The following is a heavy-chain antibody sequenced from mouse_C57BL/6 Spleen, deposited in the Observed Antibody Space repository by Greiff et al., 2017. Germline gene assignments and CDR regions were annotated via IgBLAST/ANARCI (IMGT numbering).Heavy chain of an antibody. J-gene: IGHJ1*03. Sequence: QVQLQQPGAELVKPGASVKMSCKASGYTFTSYWITWVKPRPGQGLEWIGDIYPGSGSTNYNEKFKSKATLTVDTSSSTAYMQLSSLTSEDSAVYYCARKGAYYKDRYFDVWGTGTTVTVSS. D-gene: IGHD2-12*01. CDR1: GYTFTSYW. V-gene: IGHV1-55*01. CDR2: IYPGSGST. CDR3: ARKGAYYKDRYFDV.